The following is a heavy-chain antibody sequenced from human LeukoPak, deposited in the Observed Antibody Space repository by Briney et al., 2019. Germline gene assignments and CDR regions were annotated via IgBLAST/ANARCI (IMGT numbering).Heavy chain of an antibody. CDR1: GYMFTHYG. J-gene: IGHJ4*02. Sequence: ASVKVSCTASGYMFTHYGVSWVRQAPGQGLEWMGWINSAEGGTLYAENLQGRVTLTTDTSTSTLYMELRTLRSDDTAVYYCARSSSGWSVDFWGQGTLVTASS. D-gene: IGHD6-19*01. V-gene: IGHV1-18*01. CDR3: ARSSSGWSVDF. CDR2: INSAEGGT.